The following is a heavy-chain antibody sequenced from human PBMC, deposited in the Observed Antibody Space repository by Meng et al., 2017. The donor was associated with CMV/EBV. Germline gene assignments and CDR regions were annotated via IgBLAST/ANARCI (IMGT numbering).Heavy chain of an antibody. D-gene: IGHD2-21*01. CDR3: ARDSYCGGDCYSDY. CDR1: GFTVSSNY. V-gene: IGHV3-66*02. CDR2: IYSGGST. Sequence: GESLKISCAASGFTVSSNYMSWVRQAPGKGLEWVSVIYSGGSTYYADSVKDRFTISRDNSKNTLYLQMNSLRAEDTAVYYCARDSYCGGDCYSDYWGQGTLVTVSS. J-gene: IGHJ4*02.